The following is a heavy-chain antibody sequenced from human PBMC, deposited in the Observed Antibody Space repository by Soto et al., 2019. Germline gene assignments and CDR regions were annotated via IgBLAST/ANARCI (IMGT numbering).Heavy chain of an antibody. V-gene: IGHV4-39*01. CDR3: ARLTMGEDVFNY. Sequence: SETLSLTCTVSGGSISSSSYYWGWIRQPPGKGLEWIGSIYYSGSTYYNPSLKSRVTISVDTSKNQFSLKLSSVTAADTAVYYCARLTMGEDVFNYWGQGTLVTVSS. CDR1: GGSISSSSYY. CDR2: IYYSGST. D-gene: IGHD3-10*01. J-gene: IGHJ4*02.